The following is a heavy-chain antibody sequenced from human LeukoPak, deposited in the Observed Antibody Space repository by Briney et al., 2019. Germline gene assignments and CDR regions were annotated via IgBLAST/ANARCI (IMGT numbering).Heavy chain of an antibody. V-gene: IGHV1-18*01. J-gene: IGHJ5*02. D-gene: IGHD1-26*01. CDR1: GYTFTSYG. CDR2: ISAYNGNT. Sequence: EASVKVSCKASGYTFTSYGISWVRQAPGQGLEWMGWISAYNGNTNYAQKLQGRVTMTRDTSISTAYMELSRLRSDDTAVYYCARGTIVGATPAANWFDPWGQGTLVTVSS. CDR3: ARGTIVGATPAANWFDP.